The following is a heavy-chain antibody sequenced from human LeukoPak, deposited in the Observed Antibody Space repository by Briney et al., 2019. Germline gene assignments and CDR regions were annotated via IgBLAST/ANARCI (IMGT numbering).Heavy chain of an antibody. J-gene: IGHJ4*02. V-gene: IGHV3-20*04. CDR1: GFIFDSYD. CDR2: IDWSGDST. D-gene: IGHD6-6*01. CDR3: VRDRLRADS. Sequence: GGSLRLSCAASGFIFDSYDVLWVRQAPGKGLEWVATIDWSGDSTVYADSVKGRFTISRDNARNSLYPQMSSLRAEDTAFYYCVRDRLRADSWGQGTLVTVSS.